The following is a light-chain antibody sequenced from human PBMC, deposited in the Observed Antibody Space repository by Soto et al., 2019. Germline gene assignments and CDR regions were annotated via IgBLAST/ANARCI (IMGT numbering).Light chain of an antibody. Sequence: DFQMTQSPSSLSASLGDRVTITCRATQAINNYVAWYQQKPGKAPNLLIYAAFTLHSGVPSRFSGSGSGTDFTLTISSLQPEDVAIYYCQKYNSAPWAFGQGTKVEVK. V-gene: IGKV1-27*01. CDR3: QKYNSAPWA. J-gene: IGKJ1*01. CDR1: QAINNY. CDR2: AAF.